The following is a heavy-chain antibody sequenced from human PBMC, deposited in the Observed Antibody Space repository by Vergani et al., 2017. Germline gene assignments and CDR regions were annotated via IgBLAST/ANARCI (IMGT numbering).Heavy chain of an antibody. Sequence: VQLVQSGAEVKRPGSSVKVSCKASGGTFSSYAISWVRQAPGQGLEWMGGIIPIFGTANYAQKFQGRVTITADESTSTAYMELSSLRSEDTAVYYCARDNLRYCSSTSCRQGAFDIWGQGTMVTVSS. CDR3: ARDNLRYCSSTSCRQGAFDI. CDR1: GGTFSSYA. V-gene: IGHV1-69*01. J-gene: IGHJ3*02. D-gene: IGHD2-2*01. CDR2: IIPIFGTA.